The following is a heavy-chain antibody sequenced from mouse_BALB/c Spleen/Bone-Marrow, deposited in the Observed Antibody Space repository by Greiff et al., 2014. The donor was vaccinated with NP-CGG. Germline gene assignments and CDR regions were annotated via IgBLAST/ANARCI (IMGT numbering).Heavy chain of an antibody. CDR3: ARITTATGAMDY. V-gene: IGHV2-9*02. J-gene: IGHJ4*01. D-gene: IGHD1-2*01. CDR2: IWAGGST. CDR1: GFLFTSYG. Sequence: QVQLKQSGPGLVAPSQSLSITCTVSGFLFTSYGVHWVRQPPGEGLGWLGVIWAGGSTNYNSALMSRLSISKDNSKSQVFLKMNSLQTDDTAIYYCARITTATGAMDYWGQGTSLTVSS.